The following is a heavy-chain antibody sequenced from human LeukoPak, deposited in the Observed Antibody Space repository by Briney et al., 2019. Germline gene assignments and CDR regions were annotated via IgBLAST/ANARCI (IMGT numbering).Heavy chain of an antibody. D-gene: IGHD1-20*01. CDR3: AADPNNWVPFDY. J-gene: IGHJ4*02. CDR1: GFTFTSSA. V-gene: IGHV1-58*01. CDR2: IVVGSGNT. Sequence: EASVKVSCKASGFTFTSSAVQWVRQARGQRPEWIGWIVVGSGNTTYAQKFQERVTITRDMSTSTAYMELSSLRSEDTAVYYYAADPNNWVPFDYWGQGTLVTVSS.